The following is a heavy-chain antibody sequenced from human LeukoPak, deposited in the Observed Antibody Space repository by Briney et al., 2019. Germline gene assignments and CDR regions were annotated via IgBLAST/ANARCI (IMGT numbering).Heavy chain of an antibody. CDR3: ARDSPLKWEPLGRWFDP. CDR2: TYYRSKWYN. V-gene: IGHV6-1*01. Sequence: SQTLSLTCAISGDSVSSNSAAWNWIRQSPSRGLEWLGRTYYRSKWYNDYAVSVKSRITINPDTSKNQFSLQLNSVTPEDTAVYYCARDSPLKWEPLGRWFDPWGQGTLVTVSS. D-gene: IGHD1-26*01. J-gene: IGHJ5*02. CDR1: GDSVSSNSAA.